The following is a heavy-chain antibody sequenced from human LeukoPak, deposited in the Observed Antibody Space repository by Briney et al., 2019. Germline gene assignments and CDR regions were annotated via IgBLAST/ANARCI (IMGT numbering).Heavy chain of an antibody. CDR1: GYSINSGYF. CDR3: ARVVASTSIDS. J-gene: IGHJ4*02. D-gene: IGHD2-15*01. V-gene: IGHV4-38-2*02. CDR2: IFHTGDV. Sequence: NPSETLSLTCTVSGYSINSGYFWGWARQPPGKGPEWIGSIFHTGDVYYNPSLRSRVTLSIDTSRNQVSLKVTSVTAADTALYYCARVVASTSIDSWGQGILVTVSS.